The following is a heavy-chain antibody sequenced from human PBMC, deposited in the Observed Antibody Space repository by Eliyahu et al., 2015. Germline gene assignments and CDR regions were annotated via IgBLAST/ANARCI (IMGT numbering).Heavy chain of an antibody. CDR1: GFXFRAYV. Sequence: EVQLLESGGGLVQAGGSLRLXCAASGFXFRAYVMTWVRQAPGKGXEWVSTISGSGDSTFYADSVKGRFTISRDNSKNTLFLQMNSLRADDTAVYYCTKDPVRGLVLPDYWGQGTLVTVSS. CDR3: TKDPVRGLVLPDY. D-gene: IGHD2/OR15-2a*01. CDR2: ISGSGDST. V-gene: IGHV3-23*01. J-gene: IGHJ4*02.